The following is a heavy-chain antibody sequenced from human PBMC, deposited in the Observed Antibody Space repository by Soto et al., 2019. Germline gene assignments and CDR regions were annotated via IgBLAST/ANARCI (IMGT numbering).Heavy chain of an antibody. CDR3: EGGGHGDFDC. J-gene: IGHJ4*02. V-gene: IGHV1-8*01. CDR1: GYTFTSYD. Sequence: QVQLGQSGAEVKKPGASVKVSCKASGYTFTSYDLTWVRQATGQGLEWMGWMNPNSGNSGYAQKFQGRVTLTRNTSISTAYMALSSLRSADTAVYYCEGGGHGDFDCWGQGNLFTVSS. D-gene: IGHD3-3*01. CDR2: MNPNSGNS.